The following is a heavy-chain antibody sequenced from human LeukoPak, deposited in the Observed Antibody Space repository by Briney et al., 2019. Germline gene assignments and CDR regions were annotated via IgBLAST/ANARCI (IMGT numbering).Heavy chain of an antibody. CDR3: ARGKAGNTIFGVVITSHYYYYMDV. Sequence: SVKVSCKASGGTFSSYAISWVRQAPGQGLEWMGRIIPIFGTANYAQKFQGRVTITTDESTSTAYMELSSLRSEDTAVYYCARGKAGNTIFGVVITSHYYYYMDVWGKGTTVTVSS. J-gene: IGHJ6*03. CDR2: IIPIFGTA. D-gene: IGHD3-3*01. CDR1: GGTFSSYA. V-gene: IGHV1-69*05.